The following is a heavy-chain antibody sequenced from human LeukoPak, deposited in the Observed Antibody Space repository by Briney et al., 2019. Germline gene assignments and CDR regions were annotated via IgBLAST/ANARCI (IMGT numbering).Heavy chain of an antibody. V-gene: IGHV3-30-3*01. CDR3: ARDGGVYSSGWFDY. J-gene: IGHJ4*02. D-gene: IGHD6-19*01. Sequence: GGSLRLSCAASGFTFSSYAIHWVRQFPGKGLEWVSVISYDGSNKFYADSVKGRFTISRDNSKNTLYLEMNSLRAEDTAVYYCARDGGVYSSGWFDYWGQGTLVTVSS. CDR1: GFTFSSYA. CDR2: ISYDGSNK.